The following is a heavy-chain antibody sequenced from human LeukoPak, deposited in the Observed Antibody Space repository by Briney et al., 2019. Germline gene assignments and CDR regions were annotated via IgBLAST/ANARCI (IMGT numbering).Heavy chain of an antibody. Sequence: NTAETLSLTCTVSGGSISSYYWSWIRQPAGKGLEWIGRIYTSGSTNYSPSLKSRVTMSVDTSKNQFSLKLSSVTAADTAVYYCARITMSVAFDIWGQGTMVTVS. CDR3: ARITMSVAFDI. CDR2: IYTSGST. CDR1: GGSISSYY. J-gene: IGHJ3*02. D-gene: IGHD3-10*02. V-gene: IGHV4-4*07.